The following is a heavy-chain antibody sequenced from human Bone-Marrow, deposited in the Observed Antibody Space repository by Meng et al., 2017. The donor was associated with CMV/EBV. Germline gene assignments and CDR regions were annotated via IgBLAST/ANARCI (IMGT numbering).Heavy chain of an antibody. V-gene: IGHV3-23*01. CDR2: ISGGGGRT. CDR3: AKHLVGPLIHYFDY. D-gene: IGHD3-16*01. CDR1: GFTFSSYG. J-gene: IGHJ4*02. Sequence: GESLKISCAASGFTFSSYGMHWVRQAPGKGLEWVSSISGGGGRTNYADSVKGRFSISRDNSQNTLYLQMNSLRAEDTALYFCAKHLVGPLIHYFDYWGQGMLVTVSS.